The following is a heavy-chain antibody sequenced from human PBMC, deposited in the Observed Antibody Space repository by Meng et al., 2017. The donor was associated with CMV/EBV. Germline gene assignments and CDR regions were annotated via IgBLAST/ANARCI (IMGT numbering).Heavy chain of an antibody. CDR1: GGYY. Sequence: GGYYWSWSRQHPEKGREWIGYIYYRGNTYDNQSLKSRVTISVDTSKDHFSLRLISVTAADTAVYYCARTGHPDYYDSTSYYTEYFQYWGQGALVTVSS. CDR2: IYYRGNT. J-gene: IGHJ1*01. D-gene: IGHD3-22*01. V-gene: IGHV4-31*02. CDR3: ARTGHPDYYDSTSYYTEYFQY.